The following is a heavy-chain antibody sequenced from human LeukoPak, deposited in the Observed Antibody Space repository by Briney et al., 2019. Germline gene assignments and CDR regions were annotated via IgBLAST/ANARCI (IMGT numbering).Heavy chain of an antibody. CDR1: GYSISNGYY. D-gene: IGHD6-13*01. CDR3: ARPSTSYSSPNFYYYMDV. CDR2: IYHSGSI. V-gene: IGHV4-38-2*02. Sequence: SETLSLTCTVSGYSISNGYYWGWIRQPPGKGLEWIGSIYHSGSIYYNPSLKSRVTISVDTSKNQLSLQLSSVTAADTAVYYCARPSTSYSSPNFYYYMDVWGKGTTVTVSS. J-gene: IGHJ6*03.